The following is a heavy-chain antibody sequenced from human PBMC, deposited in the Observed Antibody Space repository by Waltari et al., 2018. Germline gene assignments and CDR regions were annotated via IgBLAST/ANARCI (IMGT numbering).Heavy chain of an antibody. CDR3: AKAATYSSTLSYYYYMDL. J-gene: IGHJ6*03. CDR1: GYTFTGYY. D-gene: IGHD6-13*01. V-gene: IGHV1-2*02. Sequence: QVQLVQSGAEVKKPGASVKVSCKASGYTFTGYYMHWVRQAPGQGLEWMGWINPKSGGTNYAQKFQGRLTMTRDTSISTVYMELSSLRSDDTAVYYCAKAATYSSTLSYYYYMDLWGKGTTVTVSS. CDR2: INPKSGGT.